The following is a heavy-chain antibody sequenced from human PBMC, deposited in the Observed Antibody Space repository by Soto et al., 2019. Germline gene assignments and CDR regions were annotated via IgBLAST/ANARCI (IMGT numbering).Heavy chain of an antibody. D-gene: IGHD2-8*01. CDR1: GGTFSSYA. V-gene: IGHV1-69*13. Sequence: ASVKVSCKASGGTFSSYAISWVRQAPGQGLEWMGGIIPIFGTANYAQKFQGRVTITADESTSTAYMELSSLRSEDTAVYYCARGPYCTNGVCYPDYWGKETRVTVSS. CDR2: IIPIFGTA. J-gene: IGHJ4*02. CDR3: ARGPYCTNGVCYPDY.